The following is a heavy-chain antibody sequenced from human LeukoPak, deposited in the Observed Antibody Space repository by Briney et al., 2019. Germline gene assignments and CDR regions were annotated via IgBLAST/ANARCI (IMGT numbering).Heavy chain of an antibody. Sequence: GGSLRLSCAASGFTFSSYGMHWGRQAPGKGLEWVAVISYDGSNKYYADSVKGRFTISRDNSKNTLYLQMNRLRAEDTAVYYCAKVSGDWGQGTLVTVSS. CDR1: GFTFSSYG. D-gene: IGHD3-10*01. V-gene: IGHV3-30*18. CDR3: AKVSGD. J-gene: IGHJ4*02. CDR2: ISYDGSNK.